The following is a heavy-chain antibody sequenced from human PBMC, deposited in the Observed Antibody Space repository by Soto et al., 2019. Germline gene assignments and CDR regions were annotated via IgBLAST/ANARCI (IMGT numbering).Heavy chain of an antibody. J-gene: IGHJ6*02. CDR1: GYSFTSYW. D-gene: IGHD6-19*01. Sequence: GESLKISCKGSGYSFTSYWIGWVRQMPGKGLEWMGIIYPGDSDTRYSPSFQGQVTISADKSISTAYLQWSSLKASDTAMYYCASSHRPPLPNRSGWYGDYYYYYGMDVWGQGTTVTVSS. V-gene: IGHV5-51*01. CDR3: ASSHRPPLPNRSGWYGDYYYYYGMDV. CDR2: IYPGDSDT.